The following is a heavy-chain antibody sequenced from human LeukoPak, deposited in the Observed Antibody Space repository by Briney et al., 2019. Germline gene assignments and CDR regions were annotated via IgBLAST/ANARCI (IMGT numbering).Heavy chain of an antibody. CDR3: ARAVGPTDNWFDP. D-gene: IGHD1-26*01. CDR2: IKHSGST. V-gene: IGHV4-34*01. J-gene: IGHJ5*02. Sequence: SETLSLTCAVYGGSFSGYYWSWIRQPPGKGLEWIGEIKHSGSTYYNPSLKSRVTMSVDTSKNQFSLKLNSVTAADTAVYYCARAVGPTDNWFDPWGQGTLVTVSS. CDR1: GGSFSGYY.